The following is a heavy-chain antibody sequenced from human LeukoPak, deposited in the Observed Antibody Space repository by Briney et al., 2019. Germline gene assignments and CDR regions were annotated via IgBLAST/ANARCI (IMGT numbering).Heavy chain of an antibody. V-gene: IGHV6-1*01. CDR3: ARDTPLSGSYWNWFDP. CDR1: GDSVSSNSAA. CDR2: TYYRSKWYN. J-gene: IGHJ5*02. D-gene: IGHD1-26*01. Sequence: SQTLSLTCAISGDSVSSNSAAWNWIRQSPSRGLEWLGRTYYRSKWYNDYAVSVKSRITINPDTSKNQFSLQLNSVTPEDTAVYYCARDTPLSGSYWNWFDPWGQGTLVTVSS.